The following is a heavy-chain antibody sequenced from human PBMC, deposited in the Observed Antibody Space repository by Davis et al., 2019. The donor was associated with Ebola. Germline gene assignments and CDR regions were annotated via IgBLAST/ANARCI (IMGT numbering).Heavy chain of an antibody. V-gene: IGHV4-61*01. CDR1: GGSVTSGHYY. CDR2: ISYSGDT. J-gene: IGHJ4*02. CDR3: ARDVAL. Sequence: PSETLSLTCTVSGGSVTSGHYYWSWIRQSPGKRLEWIGYISYSGDTRYNPSLQSRVIISVDTSKNQFSLNLTSVTTADSGVYYCARDVALWGQGTLVSVSS.